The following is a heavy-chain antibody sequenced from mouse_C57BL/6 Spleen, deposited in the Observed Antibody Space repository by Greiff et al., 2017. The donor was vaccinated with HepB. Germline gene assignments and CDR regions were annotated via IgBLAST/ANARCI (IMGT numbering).Heavy chain of an antibody. V-gene: IGHV1-72*01. CDR2: IDPNSGGT. J-gene: IGHJ4*01. D-gene: IGHD1-1*01. Sequence: QVQLQQPGAELVKPGASVKLSCKASGYTFTSYWMHWVKQRPGRGLEWIGRIDPNSGGTKYNEKFKSKATLTVDKPSSTAYRQLSSLTSEDSAVYYCARQAPLYYGSSPYAMDYWGQGTSVTVSS. CDR3: ARQAPLYYGSSPYAMDY. CDR1: GYTFTSYW.